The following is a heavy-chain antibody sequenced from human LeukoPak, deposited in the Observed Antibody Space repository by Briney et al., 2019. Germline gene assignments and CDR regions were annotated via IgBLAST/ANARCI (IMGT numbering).Heavy chain of an antibody. CDR1: GFTLSSYG. D-gene: IGHD6-13*01. Sequence: PGGSLRLSCAASGFTLSSYGMHWVRQAPGKGLEWVAVISYDGSNKYYADSVKGRFTISRDNSKNTLYLQMNSLRAEDTAVYYCAKGNIAAAGTVDYWGQGTLVTVSS. J-gene: IGHJ4*02. CDR3: AKGNIAAAGTVDY. CDR2: ISYDGSNK. V-gene: IGHV3-30*19.